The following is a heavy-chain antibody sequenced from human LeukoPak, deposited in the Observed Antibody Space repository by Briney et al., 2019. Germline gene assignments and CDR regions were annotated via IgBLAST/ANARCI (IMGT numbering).Heavy chain of an antibody. CDR1: GFTFSSYW. CDR2: IKQDGSEK. J-gene: IGHJ4*02. Sequence: GGSLRLSCAASGFTFSSYWMNWVRQAPGEGLEWVANIKQDGSEKYYVDSVKGRFTISRDNAKNSLFLQMNSLRVEDTAVYYCVRAMDYWGQGTLVTVSS. V-gene: IGHV3-7*03. D-gene: IGHD2-2*01. CDR3: VRAMDY.